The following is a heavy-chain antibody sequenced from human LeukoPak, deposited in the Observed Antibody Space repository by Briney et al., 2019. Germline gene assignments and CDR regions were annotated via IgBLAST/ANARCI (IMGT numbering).Heavy chain of an antibody. CDR1: GYTFTGYY. Sequence: ASVKVSCKASGYTFTGYYMHWVRQAPGQGLEWMGWINPNSGGTNYAQKFQGRVTMTRDTSISTAYMELSRLRSDDTAVYYCARNRVVGGGREGIWDDYWGRGTLVTVSS. V-gene: IGHV1-2*02. J-gene: IGHJ4*02. CDR3: ARNRVVGGGREGIWDDY. D-gene: IGHD2-15*01. CDR2: INPNSGGT.